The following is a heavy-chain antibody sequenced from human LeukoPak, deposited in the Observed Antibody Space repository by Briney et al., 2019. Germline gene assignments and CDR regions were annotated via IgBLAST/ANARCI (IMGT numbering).Heavy chain of an antibody. Sequence: KPSETLSLTCIVSGPSINSYCWNWIRHPPGKGLEWIGNTYYSGSTNYNPSLSSRVTISLDTSKNHFSLKMTSVTAADTAVYYCAKDWELGSWGQGTLVTISS. CDR2: TYYSGST. CDR3: AKDWELGS. V-gene: IGHV4-59*01. J-gene: IGHJ5*02. D-gene: IGHD1-26*01. CDR1: GPSINSYC.